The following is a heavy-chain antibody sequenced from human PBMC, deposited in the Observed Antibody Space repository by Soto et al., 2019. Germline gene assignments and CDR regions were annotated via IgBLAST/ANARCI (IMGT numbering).Heavy chain of an antibody. J-gene: IGHJ6*01. D-gene: IGHD6-13*01. V-gene: IGHV1-3*05. CDR1: GYTFTNYA. CDR3: ASEAIAAAAVYGMDV. Sequence: QVQLVQSGAEEKKPGASVKVSCKASGYTFTNYAMHWVRQAPGQRLEWMGWINAGNGNTKYSQKFQGRVTITRDTSAGTAYMELSRLRSEDTAVYFCASEAIAAAAVYGMDVWWQGSTVTVSS. CDR2: INAGNGNT.